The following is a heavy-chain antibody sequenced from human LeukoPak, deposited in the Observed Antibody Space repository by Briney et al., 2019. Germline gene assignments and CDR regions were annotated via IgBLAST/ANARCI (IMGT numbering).Heavy chain of an antibody. J-gene: IGHJ4*02. V-gene: IGHV3-23*01. D-gene: IGHD1-1*01. CDR2: ISGSGANT. CDR1: GFTFSNYA. Sequence: GRSLRLSCAASGFTFSNYAMTWVRQAPGKGLEWVSVISGSGANTDYAESVKGRFTISRDNSKNTLSLQMNSLRAEDTAVYYCAKVVGTGTTPTDYWGQGTLVTVSS. CDR3: AKVVGTGTTPTDY.